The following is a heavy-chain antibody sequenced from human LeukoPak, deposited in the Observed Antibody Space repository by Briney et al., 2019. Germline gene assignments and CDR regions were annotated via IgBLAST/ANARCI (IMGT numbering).Heavy chain of an antibody. Sequence: SETLSLTCTVSGGSISSYYWSWLRQPPGKGLEWIGYIYYSGSTNYNPSLKSRVTISVDTSKNQFSLKLSSVTAADTAVYYCARARYSSGWCDYWGQGTLVTVSS. J-gene: IGHJ4*02. CDR2: IYYSGST. V-gene: IGHV4-59*01. CDR1: GGSISSYY. D-gene: IGHD6-19*01. CDR3: ARARYSSGWCDY.